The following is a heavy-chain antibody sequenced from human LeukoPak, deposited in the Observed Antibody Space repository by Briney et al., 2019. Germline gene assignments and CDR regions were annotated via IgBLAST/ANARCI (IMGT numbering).Heavy chain of an antibody. V-gene: IGHV4-39*07. J-gene: IGHJ4*02. CDR2: IYYSGST. CDR1: GGSISSSSYY. Sequence: PSETLSLTCTVSGGSISSSSYYWGWIRQPPGKGLERIGSIYYSGSTYYNPSLKSRVTISVDTSKNQFSLKLSSVTAADTAVYYCARVRVAAAGTGFDYWGQGTLVTVSS. CDR3: ARVRVAAAGTGFDY. D-gene: IGHD6-13*01.